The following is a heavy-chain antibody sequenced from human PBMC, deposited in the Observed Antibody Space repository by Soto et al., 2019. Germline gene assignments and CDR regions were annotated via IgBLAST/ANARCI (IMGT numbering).Heavy chain of an antibody. CDR3: AKDSSGLYYFDY. CDR1: GFTFSSYA. D-gene: IGHD3-10*01. CDR2: ISGSGGST. Sequence: EVQLLESGGGLVQPGGSLRLSCAASGFTFSSYAMSWVRQAPGKGLEWVSAISGSGGSTYYADSVKGQFTISRDNSKNTLYLQMNSLRAEDTAVYYCAKDSSGLYYFDYWGQGTLVTVSS. J-gene: IGHJ4*02. V-gene: IGHV3-23*01.